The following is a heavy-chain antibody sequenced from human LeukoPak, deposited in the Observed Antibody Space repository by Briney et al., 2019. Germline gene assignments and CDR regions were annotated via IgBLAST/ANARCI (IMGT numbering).Heavy chain of an antibody. CDR3: ARGGYYDSSGYPTHAFDI. CDR1: GGSISSYY. J-gene: IGHJ3*02. D-gene: IGHD3-22*01. V-gene: IGHV4-59*12. CDR2: IYYSGST. Sequence: PSETLSLTCTVSGGSISSYYWSWIRQPPGRGLEWIGYIYYSGSTYYNPSLKSRLTISLDTSKNQFSLKMSSVTAADTAVYYCARGGYYDSSGYPTHAFDIWGQGTMVTVSS.